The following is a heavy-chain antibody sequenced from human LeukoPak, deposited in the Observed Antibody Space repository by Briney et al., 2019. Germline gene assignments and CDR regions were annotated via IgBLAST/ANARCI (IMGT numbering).Heavy chain of an antibody. J-gene: IGHJ2*01. CDR1: GFTVSSNY. CDR2: IYSGGST. CDR3: ARERYSSSWYERYFDL. V-gene: IGHV3-53*01. D-gene: IGHD6-13*01. Sequence: GGSLRLSCAASGFTVSSNYMSWVRQAPGKGLEWVSVIYSGGSTYYADSVKGRFTISRDNSKNTLYLQMNSLRAEDTAVYYCARERYSSSWYERYFDLWGRGTLVTVSS.